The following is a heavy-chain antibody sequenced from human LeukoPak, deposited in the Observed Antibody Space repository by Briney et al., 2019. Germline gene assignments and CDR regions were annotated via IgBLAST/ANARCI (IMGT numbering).Heavy chain of an antibody. D-gene: IGHD2/OR15-2a*01. J-gene: IGHJ4*02. V-gene: IGHV1-8*01. CDR3: ARRLIVAGSGLDY. CDR1: GYTFTSYD. Sequence: ASVKVSCKASGYTFTSYDINWVRQATGQGLEWMGWMNPNSGNTGYAQKFQGRVTMTRNTSISTAYMELSSLRAEDTAVYYCARRLIVAGSGLDYWGQGTLATVSS. CDR2: MNPNSGNT.